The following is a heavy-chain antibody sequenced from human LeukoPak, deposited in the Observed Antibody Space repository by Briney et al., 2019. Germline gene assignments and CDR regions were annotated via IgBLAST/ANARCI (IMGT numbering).Heavy chain of an antibody. V-gene: IGHV3-23*01. CDR3: AKDLGTYSSGWLVY. Sequence: GGSLRLPCAASGFTFSSYAMSWVRQAPGKGLEWVSAISGSGGSTYYADSVKGRFTISRDNSKNTLYLQMNSLRAEDTAVYYCAKDLGTYSSGWLVYWGQGTLVTVSS. J-gene: IGHJ4*02. CDR2: ISGSGGST. D-gene: IGHD6-19*01. CDR1: GFTFSSYA.